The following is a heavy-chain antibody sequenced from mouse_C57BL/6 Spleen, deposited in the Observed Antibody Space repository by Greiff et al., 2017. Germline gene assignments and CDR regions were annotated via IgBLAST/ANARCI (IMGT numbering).Heavy chain of an antibody. J-gene: IGHJ2*01. CDR1: GYTFTSYW. D-gene: IGHD1-1*01. V-gene: IGHV1-52*01. Sequence: VQLQQPGAELVRPGSSVKLSCKASGYTFTSYWMHWVKQRPIQGLEWIGNIDPSDSETHYNQKFKDKATLTVDKSSSTAYMQLSSLTSEDSAVYYCARQGLYGSSYFDSWGQGTTPTVSS. CDR3: ARQGLYGSSYFDS. CDR2: IDPSDSET.